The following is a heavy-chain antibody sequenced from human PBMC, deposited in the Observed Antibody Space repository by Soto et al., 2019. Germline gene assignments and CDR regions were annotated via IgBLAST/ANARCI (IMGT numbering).Heavy chain of an antibody. D-gene: IGHD1-26*01. CDR2: IRFDGSNE. J-gene: IGHJ4*02. V-gene: IGHV3-33*01. CDR3: ARDGIGGAVFRGYLDY. Sequence: SVGGVVQPGTSLRLSCAVPGGIFHGYGMHWVRQAPGKGLEWVAIIRFDGSNEEYADSVKGRFTISRDNSKNTLYLQMNTQGAEDTAVYYCARDGIGGAVFRGYLDYWGRGTVVTVSS. CDR1: GGIFHGYG.